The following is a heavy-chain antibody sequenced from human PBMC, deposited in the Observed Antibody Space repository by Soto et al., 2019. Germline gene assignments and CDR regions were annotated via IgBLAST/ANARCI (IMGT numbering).Heavy chain of an antibody. V-gene: IGHV4-38-2*02. CDR1: GFAISRGYY. Sequence: SETLSLTCSVSGFAISRGYYWSWVRQPPGKGLEWIGSIYPSVSSYHNPSLETRVRLSIDTSKNQFTLNLTSVTAADTALYYCAREKVGTTFFDNWGQGIQVTV. CDR2: IYPSVSS. CDR3: AREKVGTTFFDN. D-gene: IGHD1-1*01. J-gene: IGHJ4*02.